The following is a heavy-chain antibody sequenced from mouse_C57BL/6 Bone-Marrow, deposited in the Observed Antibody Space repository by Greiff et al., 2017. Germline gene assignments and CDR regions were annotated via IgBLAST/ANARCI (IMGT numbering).Heavy chain of an antibody. D-gene: IGHD1-1*01. CDR3: TFNYYGSRGAY. CDR1: GFNIKDDY. J-gene: IGHJ3*01. CDR2: IDPENGDT. Sequence: DVQLQESVAELVRPGASVKLSCTASGFNIKDDYMHWVKQRPEQGLEWIGWIDPENGDTESASKFQGKATITADTSSNTAYLQLSSLTSEDTAVYYCTFNYYGSRGAYWGQGTLVTVSA. V-gene: IGHV14-4*01.